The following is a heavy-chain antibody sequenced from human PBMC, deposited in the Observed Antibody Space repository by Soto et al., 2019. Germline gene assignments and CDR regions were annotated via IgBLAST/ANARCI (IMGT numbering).Heavy chain of an antibody. D-gene: IGHD3-9*01. Sequence: QVQLVQSGAEVKKPGASVKVSCKASGYTFSSYYIHWVRQAPGQGLEWIGIINPNGGSPNYAQNYKGRLNVTRDTSPATVYMDLSALTSDDTAMYYCARGLGLGDCWGQGTLVTVSS. CDR1: GYTFSSYY. J-gene: IGHJ4*02. CDR3: ARGLGLGDC. CDR2: INPNGGSP. V-gene: IGHV1-46*01.